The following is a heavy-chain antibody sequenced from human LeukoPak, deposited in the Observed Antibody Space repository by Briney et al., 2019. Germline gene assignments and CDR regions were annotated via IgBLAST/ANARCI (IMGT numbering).Heavy chain of an antibody. Sequence: GGSLRLSCAASGFTFSSYEMKWVRQAPGKGLEWVSYISRSGSTIYYADSAKGRLTISRDNAKNSLYLQMNSLRAEDTAVYYCARANTPLTRRERHAFDIWGQGTMVTVSS. CDR3: ARANTPLTRRERHAFDI. D-gene: IGHD1-14*01. V-gene: IGHV3-48*03. CDR2: ISRSGSTI. J-gene: IGHJ3*02. CDR1: GFTFSSYE.